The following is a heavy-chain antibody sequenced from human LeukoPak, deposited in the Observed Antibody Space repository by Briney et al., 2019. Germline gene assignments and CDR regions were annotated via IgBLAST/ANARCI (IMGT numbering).Heavy chain of an antibody. CDR1: GGSISSGDYY. CDR3: ARDGGSGWWDY. J-gene: IGHJ4*02. V-gene: IGHV4-30-4*08. CDR2: IYYSGST. D-gene: IGHD6-19*01. Sequence: SETLSLTCTVSGGSISSGDYYWSWIRQPPGKGLGWIGYIYYSGSTYYNPSIKSRVTISGDTSKNQFSLKLSSVTAADTAVYYCARDGGSGWWDYWGQGTLVTVSS.